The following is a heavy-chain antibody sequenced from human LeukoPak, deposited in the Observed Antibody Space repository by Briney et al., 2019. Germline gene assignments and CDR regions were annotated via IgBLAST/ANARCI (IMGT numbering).Heavy chain of an antibody. CDR2: IYTSGST. CDR3: ARDNDFWSA. D-gene: IGHD3-3*01. J-gene: IGHJ5*02. Sequence: SQTLSLTCTVSGGSISSGSYYWSWIRQPAGKELEWIGRIYTSGSTNYNPSLKSRVTISVDTSKNQFSLKLSSVTAADTAVYYRARDNDFWSAWGQGTLVTVSS. V-gene: IGHV4-61*02. CDR1: GGSISSGSYY.